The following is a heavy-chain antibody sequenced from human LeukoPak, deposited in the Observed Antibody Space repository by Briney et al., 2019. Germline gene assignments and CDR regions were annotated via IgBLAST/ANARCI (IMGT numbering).Heavy chain of an antibody. J-gene: IGHJ4*02. CDR3: ARTLRGRLLSVYYFDY. CDR2: IYYSGST. D-gene: IGHD2-2*01. Sequence: SETLSLTCTVSGGSISRYYWSWIRQPPGKGLEWIGYIYYSGSTNYNPSLKSRVTISVDTSKNQFSLKLSSVTAADTAVYYCARTLRGRLLSVYYFDYWGQGTLVTVSS. CDR1: GGSISRYY. V-gene: IGHV4-59*01.